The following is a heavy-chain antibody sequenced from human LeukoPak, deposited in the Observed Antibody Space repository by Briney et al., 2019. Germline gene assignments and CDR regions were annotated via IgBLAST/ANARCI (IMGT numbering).Heavy chain of an antibody. CDR2: IRSKGYGGTT. CDR1: GFTFSDYA. J-gene: IGHJ4*02. V-gene: IGHV3-49*04. D-gene: IGHD3-3*01. Sequence: GGSLRLSCTASGFTFSDYAMSWVRQAPGKGLEWVGFIRSKGYGGTTEYAASVKGRFTISRDDSKSIASLQMNSLKTEDTALYYCVAFLTIFGPFDYWGQGTLVTVSS. CDR3: VAFLTIFGPFDY.